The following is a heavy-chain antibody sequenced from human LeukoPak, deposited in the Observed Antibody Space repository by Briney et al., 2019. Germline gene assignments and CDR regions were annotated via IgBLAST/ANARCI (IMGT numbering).Heavy chain of an antibody. CDR1: GGPISSYY. CDR3: AREERYYYYMDV. CDR2: IYTSGST. Sequence: SETLSLTCTVSGGPISSYYWSWIRQPAGKGLEWIGRIYTSGSTNYNPSLKSRVTISVDKSKNQFSLKLSSVTAADTAVYYCAREERYYYYMDVWGKGTTVTVSS. J-gene: IGHJ6*03. V-gene: IGHV4-4*07. D-gene: IGHD1-26*01.